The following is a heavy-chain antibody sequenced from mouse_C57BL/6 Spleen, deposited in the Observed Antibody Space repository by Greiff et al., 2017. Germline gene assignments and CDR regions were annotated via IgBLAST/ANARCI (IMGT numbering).Heavy chain of an antibody. V-gene: IGHV1-61*01. CDR3: ARGDGSSSWYFDV. Sequence: VQLQQPGAELVRPGSSVKLSCTASGYTFTSYWMAWVKQRPGQGLEWIGNIYPSDSETHYNQKFKDKATLTVDKSSSTAYMQLSSLTSEDSAVYCCARGDGSSSWYFDVWGTGTTVTVSS. CDR1: GYTFTSYW. CDR2: IYPSDSET. J-gene: IGHJ1*03. D-gene: IGHD1-1*01.